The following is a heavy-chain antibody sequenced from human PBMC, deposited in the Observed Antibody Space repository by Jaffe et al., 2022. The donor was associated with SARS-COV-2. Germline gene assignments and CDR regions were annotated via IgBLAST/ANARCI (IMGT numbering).Heavy chain of an antibody. CDR1: GFTFSSYG. Sequence: QVQLVESGGGVVQPGRSLRLSCAASGFTFSSYGMHWVRQAPGKGLEWVAVIWYDGSNKYYADSVKGRFTISRDNSKNTLYLQMNSLRAEDTAVYYCARDGGWSSSSDYYYGMDVWGQGTTVTVSS. D-gene: IGHD6-6*01. CDR3: ARDGGWSSSSDYYYGMDV. J-gene: IGHJ6*02. V-gene: IGHV3-33*01. CDR2: IWYDGSNK.